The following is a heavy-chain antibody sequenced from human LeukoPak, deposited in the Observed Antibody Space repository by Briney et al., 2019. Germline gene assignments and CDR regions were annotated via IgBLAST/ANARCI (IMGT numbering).Heavy chain of an antibody. J-gene: IGHJ5*02. CDR3: ARLYGTYPGWFDP. Sequence: PGGSLRLSCAASGFTFSNYAMSWVRQAPGKGLEWVSFITDSGSSTYYADSVKGRFAISRDNSKNTLYLQMNSLRAEDTAVYYCARLYGTYPGWFDPWGQGTLVTVSS. CDR2: ITDSGSST. D-gene: IGHD4-17*01. CDR1: GFTFSNYA. V-gene: IGHV3-23*01.